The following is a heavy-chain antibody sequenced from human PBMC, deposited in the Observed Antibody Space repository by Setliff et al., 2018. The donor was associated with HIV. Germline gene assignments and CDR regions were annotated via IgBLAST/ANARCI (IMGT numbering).Heavy chain of an antibody. J-gene: IGHJ5*02. V-gene: IGHV1-3*01. CDR2: INAGNGNT. D-gene: IGHD6-13*01. CDR3: AGTLGYSSSWYWFDP. CDR1: GYTFTSYA. Sequence: ASVKVSCKASGYTFTSYAMHWVRQAPGQRLEWMGWINAGNGNTKYSQKFQGRVTITRDTSASTAYMELSSLRSEDTAVYYCAGTLGYSSSWYWFDPWGQGTLVTVSS.